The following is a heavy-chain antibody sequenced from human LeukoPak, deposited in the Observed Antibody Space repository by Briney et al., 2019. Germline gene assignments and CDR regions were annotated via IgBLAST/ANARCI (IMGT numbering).Heavy chain of an antibody. CDR1: GYTFTGYY. D-gene: IGHD4-11*01. V-gene: IGHV1-2*02. Sequence: ASLKVSCKASGYTFTGYYMHSVRQAPGQGLEWMGWINPNSGGTNYAQTFKGRVTMTRATSITTAYMELSRLRPDDTAVFYCARGETPTVTWRKSVRCGMVVCGEGTTVTVSS. CDR2: INPNSGGT. J-gene: IGHJ6*04. CDR3: ARGETPTVTWRKSVRCGMVV.